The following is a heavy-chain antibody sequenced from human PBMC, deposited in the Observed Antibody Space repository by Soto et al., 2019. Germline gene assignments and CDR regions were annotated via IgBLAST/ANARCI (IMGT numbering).Heavy chain of an antibody. D-gene: IGHD3-16*01. Sequence: ASVKVSCKASGYTFTSYYMRWGRQAPGQGLEWMGIINPSGNSTSYAQKLQGRVNMTRDTSTSTVYMELSSLRSDDTAVYYCARVGENLQHFDYWGQGTLVTVSS. CDR2: INPSGNST. J-gene: IGHJ4*02. CDR1: GYTFTSYY. CDR3: ARVGENLQHFDY. V-gene: IGHV1-46*03.